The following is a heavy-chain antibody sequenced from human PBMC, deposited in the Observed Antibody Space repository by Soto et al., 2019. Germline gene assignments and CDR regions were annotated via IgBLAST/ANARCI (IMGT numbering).Heavy chain of an antibody. D-gene: IGHD5-18*01. Sequence: PSETRCVTCGGYGGSFSGCYWSGIRQPPGKGLEWIGEINHSGSTNYNPSLKSRVTISVDTSKNQFSLKLSSVTAADTAVYYCACIFSGGYRYGFYYYGMDVWGQGTTVT. CDR3: ACIFSGGYRYGFYYYGMDV. J-gene: IGHJ6*02. CDR1: GGSFSGCY. CDR2: INHSGST. V-gene: IGHV4-34*01.